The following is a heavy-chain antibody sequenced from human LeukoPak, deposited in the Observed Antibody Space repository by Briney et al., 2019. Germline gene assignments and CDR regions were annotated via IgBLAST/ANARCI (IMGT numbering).Heavy chain of an antibody. V-gene: IGHV4-59*12. D-gene: IGHD2-15*01. CDR3: ARARYCSGGSCSNNWFDP. J-gene: IGHJ5*02. CDR2: IYYSGST. CDR1: GGSISSYY. Sequence: SETLSLTCTVSGGSISSYYWSWIRQPPGKGLEWIGYIYYSGSTNYKSSLKSRVTISVDTSKNQFSLKLSSVTAADTAVYYCARARYCSGGSCSNNWFDPWGQGTLVTVSS.